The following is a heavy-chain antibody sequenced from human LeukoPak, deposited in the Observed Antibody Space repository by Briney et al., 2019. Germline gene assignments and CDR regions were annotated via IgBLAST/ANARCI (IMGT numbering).Heavy chain of an antibody. CDR2: INPNSGGT. D-gene: IGHD6-13*01. CDR1: GYTFTGYY. J-gene: IGHJ5*02. CDR3: ARDIGIAAAGRVRFDP. V-gene: IGHV1-2*02. Sequence: ASVKVSCKASGYTFTGYYIHWVRQAPGQGLEWMGWINPNSGGTNYAQKFQGRVTMTRDTSISTAYMELSRLRSDDTAVYYCARDIGIAAAGRVRFDPWGQGTLVTVSS.